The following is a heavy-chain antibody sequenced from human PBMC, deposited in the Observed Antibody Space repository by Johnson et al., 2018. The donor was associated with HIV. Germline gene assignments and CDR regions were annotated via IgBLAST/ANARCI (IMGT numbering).Heavy chain of an antibody. D-gene: IGHD1-26*01. CDR3: ARVMGATQVMGAFDI. V-gene: IGHV3-23*04. Sequence: MLLVESGGGLVQPGGSLRLSCAASGFTFSSYAMSWVRQAPGKGLEWVSAISGSGGSTYYADSVKGRFTISRDNSKNTLYLQMNSLRAEDTAVYYCARVMGATQVMGAFDIWGQGTMVTVSS. CDR1: GFTFSSYA. CDR2: ISGSGGST. J-gene: IGHJ3*02.